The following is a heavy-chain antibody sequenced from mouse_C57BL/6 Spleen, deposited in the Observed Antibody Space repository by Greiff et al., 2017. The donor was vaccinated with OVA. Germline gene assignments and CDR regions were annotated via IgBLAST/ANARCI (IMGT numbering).Heavy chain of an antibody. CDR3: TRRQGYAMDY. D-gene: IGHD3-2*01. J-gene: IGHJ4*01. CDR1: GFSLTCHG. Sequence: VLLVESGPGLVQPSQSLSISCKVPGFSLTCHGVYWVRQSPGKGLEWLGGIWSGGSTDYNAAFISRLSISKDNSKSQVFLKMNSLQADETVIYYGTRRQGYAMDYWGQGTSVTVSS. CDR2: IWSGGST. V-gene: IGHV2-2*01.